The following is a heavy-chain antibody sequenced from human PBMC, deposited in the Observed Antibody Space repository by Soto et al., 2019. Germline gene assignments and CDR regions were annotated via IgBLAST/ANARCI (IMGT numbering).Heavy chain of an antibody. CDR2: ITRGSGGGT. Sequence: EVQLLASGGGLVQPGGSLRLSCVASGFTFSSNAMSWVRQAPGKGLEWVSHITRGSGGGTYYADSVKGRFTISRDNAKNTLYMQMISLRVEDTAVYYCGKGTWGAFDIGGHGTLFTVSS. CDR3: GKGTWGAFDI. J-gene: IGHJ3*02. V-gene: IGHV3-23*01. CDR1: GFTFSSNA. D-gene: IGHD7-27*01.